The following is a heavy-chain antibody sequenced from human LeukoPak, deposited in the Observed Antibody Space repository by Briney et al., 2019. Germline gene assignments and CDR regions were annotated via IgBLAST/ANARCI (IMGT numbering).Heavy chain of an antibody. D-gene: IGHD4-11*01. CDR2: IEPSDAST. CDR3: ARRPGHGCSKDAFDI. V-gene: IGHV5-10-1*01. Sequence: PGEPLKISCQASGYSFTSYWISWFRQIHGKGLEWMGKIEPSDASTNYSPSFQGHVTISADKSVSTAYLHRSSLKASDIAMYYCARRPGHGCSKDAFDIWGQGTMVTVSS. CDR1: GYSFTSYW. J-gene: IGHJ3*02.